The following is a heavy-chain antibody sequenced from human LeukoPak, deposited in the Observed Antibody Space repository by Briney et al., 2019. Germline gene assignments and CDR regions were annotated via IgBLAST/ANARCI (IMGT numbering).Heavy chain of an antibody. Sequence: ASVKVSCKASGYTFTGYYMHWVRQASGQGLEWMGWINPNSGGTNYAQKFQGRVTMTRDTSISTAYMELSRLRSDDTAVYYCASSGQLGMPGYYYYGMDVWGQGTTVTVSS. CDR2: INPNSGGT. CDR1: GYTFTGYY. V-gene: IGHV1-2*02. J-gene: IGHJ6*02. CDR3: ASSGQLGMPGYYYYGMDV. D-gene: IGHD7-27*01.